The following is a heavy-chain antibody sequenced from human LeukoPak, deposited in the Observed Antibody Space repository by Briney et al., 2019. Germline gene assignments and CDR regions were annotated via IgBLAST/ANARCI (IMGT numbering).Heavy chain of an antibody. CDR1: GGSISSYY. CDR3: ARSDYYDSSGYRLYYYYYYMDV. V-gene: IGHV4-59*01. CDR2: IYYSGST. Sequence: PSETLSLTCTVSGGSISSYYWSWIRQPPGKGLEWIGYIYYSGSTNYNPSLKSRVTISVYTSKNQFSLKLSSVTAADTAVYYCARSDYYDSSGYRLYYYYYYMDVWGKGTTVTISS. D-gene: IGHD3-22*01. J-gene: IGHJ6*03.